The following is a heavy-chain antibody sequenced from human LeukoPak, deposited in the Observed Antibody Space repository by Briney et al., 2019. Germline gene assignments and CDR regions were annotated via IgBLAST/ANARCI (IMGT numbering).Heavy chain of an antibody. J-gene: IGHJ5*02. D-gene: IGHD6-13*01. CDR3: AKDHNPRSTWHFDP. V-gene: IGHV3-23*01. Sequence: HPGGSLRPSCAASGFTFSSYAMSWVRQAPGKGLEWVSAISGSGGSTYYADSVKGRFTISRDNSKNTLYLQMNSLRAEDTAVYYCAKDHNPRSTWHFDPWGQGTLVTVSS. CDR1: GFTFSSYA. CDR2: ISGSGGST.